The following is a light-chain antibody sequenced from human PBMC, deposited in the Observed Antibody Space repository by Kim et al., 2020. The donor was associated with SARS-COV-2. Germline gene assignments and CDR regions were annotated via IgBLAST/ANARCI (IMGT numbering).Light chain of an antibody. CDR2: DVS. V-gene: IGLV2-14*03. CDR3: SSYTSSSTLV. Sequence: GHSIPISCTGTSSDVGGYNYVSWYQHHPAKAPNLMIYDVSNRPSGVSNRFSGSKSGNTASLTISGLQAEDEADYYCSSYTSSSTLVFGGGTQLTVL. CDR1: SSDVGGYNY. J-gene: IGLJ2*01.